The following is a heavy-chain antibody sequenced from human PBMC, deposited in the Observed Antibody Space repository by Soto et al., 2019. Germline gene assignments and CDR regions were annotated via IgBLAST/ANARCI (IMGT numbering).Heavy chain of an antibody. CDR2: ISAYNGNT. CDR3: ASSFTSSHWRDGLAV. CDR1: GYTFSNYG. D-gene: IGHD2-2*01. V-gene: IGHV1-18*01. Sequence: QVQLVQSGAEVKKPGASVKVSCKASGYTFSNYGFSWVRQAPGQRLEWMGWISAYNGNTNYAQKVQGRVTMTTDTSTSTGYTELRSLRSDDTAVYYCASSFTSSHWRDGLAVWGQGTTVTVSS. J-gene: IGHJ6*02.